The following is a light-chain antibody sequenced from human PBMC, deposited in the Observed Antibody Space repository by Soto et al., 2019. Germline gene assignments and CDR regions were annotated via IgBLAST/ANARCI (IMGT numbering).Light chain of an antibody. J-gene: IGKJ1*01. V-gene: IGKV2-28*01. CDR3: MQALQTPK. CDR2: LGS. Sequence: DIVKTQSPLSLPVTPGEPASISCRSSQSLLHSNGYNYLDWYLQKPGQSPQLLIYLGSNRASGVTDRFSGSGSGTDFTLKISRVEAEDVGVYYCMQALQTPKFGQGTKVEIK. CDR1: QSLLHSNGYNY.